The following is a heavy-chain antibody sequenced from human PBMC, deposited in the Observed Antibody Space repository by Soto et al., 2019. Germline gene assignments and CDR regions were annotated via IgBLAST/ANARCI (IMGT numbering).Heavy chain of an antibody. CDR2: ISGSGNSI. D-gene: IGHD1-1*01. Sequence: QVLLVESGGGLVKPGGSLRLSCAASGFTFSDYYMSWIRQAPGMGLEWVSNISGSGNSIYYADSVKGRFTISRDNAKNSLYLQMNSLRVEDTAVYYCATLSTQFDRWGQGNLVTVSS. J-gene: IGHJ5*02. CDR1: GFTFSDYY. CDR3: ATLSTQFDR. V-gene: IGHV3-11*01.